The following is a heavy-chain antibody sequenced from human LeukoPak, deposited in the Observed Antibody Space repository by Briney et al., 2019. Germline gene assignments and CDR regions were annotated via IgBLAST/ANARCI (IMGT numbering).Heavy chain of an antibody. D-gene: IGHD4-17*01. CDR1: GGSFSGYY. V-gene: IGHV4-34*01. CDR2: INHSGST. CDR3: ASGRGYGDYRLSLGYYFDY. Sequence: SETLSLNCAVYGGSFSGYYWSWIRQPPGKGLEWIGEINHSGSTNYNPSLKSRVTISVDTSKNQFSLKLSSVTAADTAVYYCASGRGYGDYRLSLGYYFDYWGQGTLVTVSS. J-gene: IGHJ4*02.